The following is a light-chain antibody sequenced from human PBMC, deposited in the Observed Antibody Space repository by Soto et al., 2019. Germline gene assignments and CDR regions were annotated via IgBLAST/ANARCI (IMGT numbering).Light chain of an antibody. CDR2: DNN. V-gene: IGLV1-51*01. Sequence: QSVLTQPPSMSAAPGQKVSISCSGSTSNIGSKYVCWYQQLPGTAPKLLICDNNKRASGFPDRISASKSGTSATLDITGLQTGDEADYYCGTWDTSLDAGVFGGGTKVTVL. CDR1: TSNIGSKY. CDR3: GTWDTSLDAGV. J-gene: IGLJ2*01.